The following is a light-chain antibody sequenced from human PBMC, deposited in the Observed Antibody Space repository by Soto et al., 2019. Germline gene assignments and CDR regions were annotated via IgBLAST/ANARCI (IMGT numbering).Light chain of an antibody. CDR2: AAS. V-gene: IGKV1-27*01. CDR3: QKYNSAPFI. CDR1: QAISNY. J-gene: IGKJ3*01. Sequence: DVQMTQSPTSLSASVVDRVTITCRASQAISNYVAWYRQKPGHFPDLLIYAASTLHSGVPSRFSGSGSGTDFTLTISSLQPEYVATYFCQKYNSAPFIFGPGTKVHIK.